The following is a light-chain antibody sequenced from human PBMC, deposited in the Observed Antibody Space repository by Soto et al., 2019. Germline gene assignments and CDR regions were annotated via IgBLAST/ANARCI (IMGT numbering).Light chain of an antibody. CDR1: QSISDW. Sequence: DIQLTQSPSTMFASVGDRVTITCRASQSISDWLAWFQQKPGKAPKVLIYDASTLESGVPSRFTGSGSGTEFTLTISSLQPEDSATYYCQQHNSSPWTFGQATRVEIK. V-gene: IGKV1-5*01. CDR3: QQHNSSPWT. J-gene: IGKJ1*01. CDR2: DAS.